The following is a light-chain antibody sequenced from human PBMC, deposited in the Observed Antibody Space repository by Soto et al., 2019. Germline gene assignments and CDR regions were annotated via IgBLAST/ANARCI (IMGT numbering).Light chain of an antibody. J-gene: IGLJ2*01. CDR1: SSDIGGYNY. Sequence: QSALTQPASVSGAPGQSITISCTGSSSDIGGYNYVYWYQQHPGKAPKLMIFEVTNRPSGVPNRFSGSKSANSASLTIAGLHEEDAAFYYYSSYTTNSIWLFGGGTKLTVL. V-gene: IGLV2-14*01. CDR2: EVT. CDR3: SSYTTNSIWL.